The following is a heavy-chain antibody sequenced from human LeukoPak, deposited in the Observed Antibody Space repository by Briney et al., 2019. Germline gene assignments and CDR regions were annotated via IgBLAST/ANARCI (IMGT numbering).Heavy chain of an antibody. D-gene: IGHD3-22*01. CDR3: ASPAGHYYDSSGYPTL. V-gene: IGHV1-2*02. CDR1: GYTFTGYY. CDR2: INPNSGGT. Sequence: ASVKVSCKASGYTFTGYYMHWVRQAPGQGLEWMGWINPNSGGTNYAQKFQGRVTMTRDTSISTAYMELSRLRSDDTAVYYCASPAGHYYDSSGYPTLWGQGTLVTVSS. J-gene: IGHJ4*02.